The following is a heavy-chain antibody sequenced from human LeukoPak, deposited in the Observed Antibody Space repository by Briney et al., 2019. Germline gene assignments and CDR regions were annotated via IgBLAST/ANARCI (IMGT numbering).Heavy chain of an antibody. Sequence: GGSLRLSCAASGFTFSDYWMSWVRQAPGKGLEWVANIKEDGRDKYYVDSVKGRFTISRDNAENSLYLQMNSLRAEDTAVYYCARDVYESGTPFDYWGQGTLATVSS. V-gene: IGHV3-7*01. D-gene: IGHD5/OR15-5a*01. CDR2: IKEDGRDK. CDR3: ARDVYESGTPFDY. CDR1: GFTFSDYW. J-gene: IGHJ4*02.